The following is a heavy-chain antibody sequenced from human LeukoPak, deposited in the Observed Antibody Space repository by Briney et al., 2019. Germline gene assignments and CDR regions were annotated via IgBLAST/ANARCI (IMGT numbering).Heavy chain of an antibody. CDR1: GFTFDDYG. CDR2: INWNGGST. Sequence: PGGSLRLSCAASGFTFDDYGKNWVRQAPGKGLEWVSSINWNGGSTGYADSVKGRFTISRDNAKNSLYLQMNSLRAEDTALYYCARGINWVDYWGQGTLVTVSS. V-gene: IGHV3-20*04. D-gene: IGHD7-27*01. J-gene: IGHJ4*02. CDR3: ARGINWVDY.